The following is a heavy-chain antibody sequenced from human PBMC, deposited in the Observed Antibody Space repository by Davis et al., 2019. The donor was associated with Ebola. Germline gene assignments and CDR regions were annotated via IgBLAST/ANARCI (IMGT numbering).Heavy chain of an antibody. CDR2: ISATEAHT. J-gene: IGHJ4*02. Sequence: PGGSLRLSCAASGFTFSNYDMSWVRQVPGKGLEWVSTISATEAHTHYSGSVKGRFTISRDNSKDTLYLQMNSLRAEDTATYYCARFCHYTDCSYFDCWGQGTMVAVSS. CDR3: ARFCHYTDCSYFDC. D-gene: IGHD3-3*01. V-gene: IGHV3-23*01. CDR1: GFTFSNYD.